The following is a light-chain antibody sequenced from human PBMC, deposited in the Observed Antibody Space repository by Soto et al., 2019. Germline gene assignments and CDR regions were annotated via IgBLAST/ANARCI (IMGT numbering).Light chain of an antibody. J-gene: IGLJ1*01. Sequence: SVLPKAASGSGSPGQSITISCTGTSSDVGGYNYVSWYQQHPGKAPKLMIYDVSDRPSGVSNRFSASKSGNTASLTISGLQAEDEADYYCCSYTSSSTPWVFGTGTKVTVL. CDR1: SSDVGGYNY. V-gene: IGLV2-14*03. CDR2: DVS. CDR3: CSYTSSSTPWV.